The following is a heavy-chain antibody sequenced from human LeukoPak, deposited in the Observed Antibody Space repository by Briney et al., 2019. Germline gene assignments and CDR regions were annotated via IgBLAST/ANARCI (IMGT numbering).Heavy chain of an antibody. J-gene: IGHJ4*02. D-gene: IGHD6-13*01. V-gene: IGHV4-31*03. Sequence: SQTLSLTCTVSGGSISSGGYYWSWIHQHPGKGLEWIGYIYYSGSTYYNPSLKSRVTISVDTSKNQFSLKLSSVTAADTAVYYCARHSSSWYGPWGFDYWGQGTLVTVSS. CDR1: GGSISSGGYY. CDR2: IYYSGST. CDR3: ARHSSSWYGPWGFDY.